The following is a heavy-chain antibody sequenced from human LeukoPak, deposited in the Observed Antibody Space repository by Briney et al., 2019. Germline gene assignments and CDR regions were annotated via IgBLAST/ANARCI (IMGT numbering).Heavy chain of an antibody. V-gene: IGHV1-69*04. CDR2: IIPILGIA. Sequence: SVKVSCKASGGTFSSYAISWVRQAPGQGLEWMGRIIPILGIANYAQKFQGRVTITADKSTSTAYMELSSLRSEDTAVYYCAVPDLLNALPREGYERPFDYWGQGTLVTVSS. D-gene: IGHD5-12*01. CDR3: AVPDLLNALPREGYERPFDY. CDR1: GGTFSSYA. J-gene: IGHJ4*02.